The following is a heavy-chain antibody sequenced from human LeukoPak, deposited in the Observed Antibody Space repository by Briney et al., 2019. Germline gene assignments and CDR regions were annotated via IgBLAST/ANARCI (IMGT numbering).Heavy chain of an antibody. CDR2: INSDGSST. CDR3: ARDHTVVNDYYFDY. CDR1: GFTFSSYW. V-gene: IGHV3-74*01. D-gene: IGHD4-23*01. Sequence: GGSLRLSCAASGFTFSSYWMHWVRQAPEKGMVWVSRINSDGSSTNYADSVKGRFTISRDNAKNTLYLQMNSLRAGDTAVYYCARDHTVVNDYYFDYWGQGTLVTVSS. J-gene: IGHJ4*02.